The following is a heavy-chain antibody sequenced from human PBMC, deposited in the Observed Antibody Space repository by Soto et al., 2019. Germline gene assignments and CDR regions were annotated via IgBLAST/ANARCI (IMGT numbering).Heavy chain of an antibody. CDR3: AREVVTTNWYFDN. D-gene: IGHD1-1*01. J-gene: IGHJ4*02. CDR1: GFTFSSFS. V-gene: IGHV3-30*04. CDR2: IGSTNVK. Sequence: LRLSCRTSGFTFSSFSMHWFRQAPGKGLEWVAVIGSTNVKYYADSVKGRFTVSGDNSQDTLYLQMDSLRPDDTAVYYCAREVVTTNWYFDNWGEGTLVTVSS.